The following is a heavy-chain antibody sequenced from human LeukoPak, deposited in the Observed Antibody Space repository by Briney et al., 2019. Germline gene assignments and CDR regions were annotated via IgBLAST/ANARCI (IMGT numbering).Heavy chain of an antibody. CDR1: GGTFSSYA. J-gene: IGHJ3*02. Sequence: SVKVSCKASGGTFSSYAISWVRQAPGQGLEWMGGIIPIFGTANYAQKFQGRVTITTDESTSTAHMELSSLRSEDTAVYYCAGDFPNKQWLVGGGAFDIWGQGTMVTVPS. V-gene: IGHV1-69*05. D-gene: IGHD6-19*01. CDR2: IIPIFGTA. CDR3: AGDFPNKQWLVGGGAFDI.